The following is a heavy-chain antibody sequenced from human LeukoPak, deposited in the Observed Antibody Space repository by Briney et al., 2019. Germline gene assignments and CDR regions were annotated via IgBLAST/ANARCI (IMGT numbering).Heavy chain of an antibody. J-gene: IGHJ4*02. Sequence: SVKVSCKASGGTFSSYAISWVRQAPGQGLEWMGGIIPIFGTANYAQKFQGRVTITTDESTSTAYMELSSLRSGDTAVYYCATRSPYYYGSGSSYYFDYWGQGTLVTVSS. CDR3: ATRSPYYYGSGSSYYFDY. D-gene: IGHD3-10*01. CDR2: IIPIFGTA. CDR1: GGTFSSYA. V-gene: IGHV1-69*05.